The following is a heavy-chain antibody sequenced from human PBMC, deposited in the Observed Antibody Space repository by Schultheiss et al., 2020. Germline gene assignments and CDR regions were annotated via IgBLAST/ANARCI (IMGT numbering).Heavy chain of an antibody. D-gene: IGHD3-10*01. Sequence: GGSLRLSCAASGFTFSNYPIHWVRQAPGKGLEWVTLISYDGNNKYYADSVKGRFTISRDNAKNSLYLQMNSLRAEDTAVYYCTRGNYYGSNGMDVWGQGTTVTVSS. CDR3: TRGNYYGSNGMDV. V-gene: IGHV3-30*04. J-gene: IGHJ6*02. CDR1: GFTFSNYP. CDR2: ISYDGNNK.